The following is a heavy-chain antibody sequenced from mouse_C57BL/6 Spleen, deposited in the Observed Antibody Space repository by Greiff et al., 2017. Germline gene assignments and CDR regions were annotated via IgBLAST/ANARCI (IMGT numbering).Heavy chain of an antibody. CDR2: IHPNSGST. V-gene: IGHV1-64*01. Sequence: QVQLQQSGAELVKPGASVKLSCKASGYTFTSYWMHWVKQRPGQGLEWIGMIHPNSGSTNYNEKFKSKATLTVDKSSSTAYMQLSSLTSEDSAVYYCARDYDYGRWFAYWGQGTLVTVSA. J-gene: IGHJ3*01. D-gene: IGHD2-4*01. CDR3: ARDYDYGRWFAY. CDR1: GYTFTSYW.